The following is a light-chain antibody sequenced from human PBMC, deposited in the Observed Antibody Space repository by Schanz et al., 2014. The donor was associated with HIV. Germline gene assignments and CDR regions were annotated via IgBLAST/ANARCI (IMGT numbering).Light chain of an antibody. Sequence: QSVLTQPPSASGTPGQRVTISCSGSSSNIGSNTVNWYQKLPGAAPTLLIYGNTVRPSGVSARFSASKFAASASLAISGLQSEDEAIYYCASWDDSLRAYVFGSGTKLTVL. CDR2: GNT. J-gene: IGLJ1*01. V-gene: IGLV1-44*01. CDR3: ASWDDSLRAYV. CDR1: SSNIGSNT.